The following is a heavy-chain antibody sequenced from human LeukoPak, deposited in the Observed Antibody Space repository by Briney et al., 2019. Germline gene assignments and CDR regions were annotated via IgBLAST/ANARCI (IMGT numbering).Heavy chain of an antibody. Sequence: GASVKVSCKASGYTFTGYYMHWVRQAPGQGLEWMGWINPNSGGTNYAQKFQGRVTMTRDTSISTAYMELSRLRSDDTAVYYCARDLKVEENGVCYTLNYWGQGTLVTVSS. D-gene: IGHD2-8*01. CDR3: ARDLKVEENGVCYTLNY. CDR1: GYTFTGYY. J-gene: IGHJ4*02. CDR2: INPNSGGT. V-gene: IGHV1-2*02.